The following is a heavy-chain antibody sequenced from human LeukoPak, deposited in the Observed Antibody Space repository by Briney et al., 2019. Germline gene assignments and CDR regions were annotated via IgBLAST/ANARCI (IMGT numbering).Heavy chain of an antibody. J-gene: IGHJ4*02. CDR3: ARDHEPRRLLWLRVGSVGSDY. D-gene: IGHD5-18*01. Sequence: ASVKVSCKASGYTFTSYGISWVRQAPGQGLEWMGWIGAYNGNTNYAQKLQGRVTMTTDTSTSTAYMELRSRRSDDTAVHYCARDHEPRRLLWLRVGSVGSDYWGQGNVVTVSS. CDR2: IGAYNGNT. V-gene: IGHV1-18*01. CDR1: GYTFTSYG.